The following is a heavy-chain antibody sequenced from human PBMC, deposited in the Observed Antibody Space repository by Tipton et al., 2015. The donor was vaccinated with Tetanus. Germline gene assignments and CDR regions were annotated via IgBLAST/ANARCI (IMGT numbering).Heavy chain of an antibody. J-gene: IGHJ4*02. CDR1: GFTFSDHY. Sequence: FLRLSCAASGFTFSDHYMDWVRQAPGKGLEWVGRTRNKANSYTTEYAASVKGRFTISRDDSKNSLYLQMNSLKTEDTAVYYCARDDYWGQGTLVTVSS. CDR2: TRNKANSYTT. V-gene: IGHV3-72*01. CDR3: ARDDY.